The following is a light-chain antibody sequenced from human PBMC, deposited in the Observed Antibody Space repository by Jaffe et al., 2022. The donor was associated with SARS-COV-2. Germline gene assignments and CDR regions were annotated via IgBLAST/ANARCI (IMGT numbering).Light chain of an antibody. Sequence: QSVLTQPPSVSAAPGQKVTISCSGSSSNIGNSDVSWYQQLPGTAPKVLIYDNNKRPSGIPDRFSGSKSGTSAALDITGLQTGDEADYYCGTWDTSLSAGGVVFGGGTKLTVL. J-gene: IGLJ3*02. CDR2: DNN. CDR3: GTWDTSLSAGGVV. V-gene: IGLV1-51*01. CDR1: SSNIGNSD.